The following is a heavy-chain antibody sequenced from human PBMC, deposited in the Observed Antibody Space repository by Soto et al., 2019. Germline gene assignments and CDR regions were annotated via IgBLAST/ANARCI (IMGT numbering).Heavy chain of an antibody. CDR3: ARTPNTRRDAYQLSGSKFDY. J-gene: IGHJ4*02. D-gene: IGHD2-2*01. CDR2: ISSSGSTI. V-gene: IGHV3-48*03. CDR1: GFTFSSYE. Sequence: PGGSLRLSCAASGFTFSSYEMNWVRQAPGKGLEWVSYISSSGSTIYYADSVKGRFTISRDNAKNSLYLQMNSLRAEDTAVYYCARTPNTRRDAYQLSGSKFDYWGQGTLVTVSS.